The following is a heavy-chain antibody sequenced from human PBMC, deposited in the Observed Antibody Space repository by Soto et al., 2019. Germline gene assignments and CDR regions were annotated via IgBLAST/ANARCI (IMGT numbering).Heavy chain of an antibody. J-gene: IGHJ6*03. CDR2: TSSSSSYI. D-gene: IGHD3-3*01. V-gene: IGHV3-21*01. CDR1: GFTFSSYS. Sequence: GGSLRLSCAASGFTFSSYSMNWVRQAPGKGLEWVSSTSSSSSYIYYADSVKGRFTISRDNAKNSLYLQMNSLRAEDTAVYYCAIDWYYDFWSGYYEGLYMDVWGKGTTVTVSS. CDR3: AIDWYYDFWSGYYEGLYMDV.